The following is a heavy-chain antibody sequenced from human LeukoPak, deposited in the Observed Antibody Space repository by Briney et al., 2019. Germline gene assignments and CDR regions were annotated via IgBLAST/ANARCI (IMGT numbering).Heavy chain of an antibody. CDR3: ARVTRGGDYYYMDV. J-gene: IGHJ6*03. CDR2: IYTSGST. D-gene: IGHD3-16*01. CDR1: GGSISSYY. Sequence: SETLSLTCTVSGGSISSYYWSWIRQPPGKGLEWIGYIYTSGSTNYNPSLKSRVTISVDTSKNQFSLKLSSVTAADTAVYYCARVTRGGDYYYMDVWGKGTTVTVSS. V-gene: IGHV4-4*09.